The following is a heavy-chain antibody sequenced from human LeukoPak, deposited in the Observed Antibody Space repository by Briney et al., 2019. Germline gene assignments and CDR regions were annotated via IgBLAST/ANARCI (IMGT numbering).Heavy chain of an antibody. Sequence: GGSLRLSCAASGFTFSSYWMHWVRQAPGKGLVWVSRINSDGSTTTYADSVEGRFTISRDDAKNTLYLQMNGLRAEDTAVYYCASQHYYGSGYSPPAYYYYGMDVWGQGTTVTVSS. CDR1: GFTFSSYW. D-gene: IGHD3-10*01. CDR3: ASQHYYGSGYSPPAYYYYGMDV. CDR2: INSDGSTT. J-gene: IGHJ6*02. V-gene: IGHV3-74*01.